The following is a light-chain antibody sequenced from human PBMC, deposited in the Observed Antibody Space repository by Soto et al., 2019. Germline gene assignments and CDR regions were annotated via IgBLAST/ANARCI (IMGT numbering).Light chain of an antibody. V-gene: IGKV3D-20*02. CDR2: GAS. CDR1: QSLDSRF. Sequence: ESVLTQSPGTLSLSPGERATLSCTASQSLDSRFLAWYQQKPGQAPRLLISGASSRAAGIPDRFSGSGSGTDFTLTISSLEPEDFAVYYCQQRSNWPQWTFGQGTKVDIK. CDR3: QQRSNWPQWT. J-gene: IGKJ1*01.